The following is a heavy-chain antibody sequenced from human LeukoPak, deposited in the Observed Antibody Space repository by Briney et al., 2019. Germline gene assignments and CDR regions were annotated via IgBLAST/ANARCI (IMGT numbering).Heavy chain of an antibody. V-gene: IGHV1-24*01. D-gene: IGHD2/OR15-2a*01. CDR1: VYTLTQLS. CDR2: SDPQQT. Sequence: SVKVSCKVSVYTLTQLSIHWVRQAPGKGLEWLGSSDPQQTIYAQIFQGRVTMAEDTSTDTIFLNLSSLTSDDTAVYYCATILYGYGLDFWGKGTTVTVAS. J-gene: IGHJ6*04. CDR3: ATILYGYGLDF.